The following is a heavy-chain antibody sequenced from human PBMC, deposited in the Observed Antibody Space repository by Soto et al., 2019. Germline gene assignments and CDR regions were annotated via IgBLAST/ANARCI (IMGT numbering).Heavy chain of an antibody. CDR3: ANLPWANYDTNFAP. CDR1: GGSISNYY. V-gene: IGHV4-59*01. CDR2: IYYSGTT. D-gene: IGHD3-9*01. J-gene: IGHJ5*02. Sequence: SETLSLTCSVSGGSISNYYWTWIRQPPGKGLEWIGYIYYSGTTNYNPSLKSRVTISVDTSKNQFSLKLSSVPAADTAVYYRANLPWANYDTNFAPWGQ.